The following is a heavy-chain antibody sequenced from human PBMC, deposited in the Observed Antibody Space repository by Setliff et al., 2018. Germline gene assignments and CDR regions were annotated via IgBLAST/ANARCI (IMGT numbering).Heavy chain of an antibody. CDR3: ARPGRSNYWDSFDY. CDR2: VSGSGMTR. CDR1: GFTFRKHA. V-gene: IGHV3-48*04. J-gene: IGHJ4*02. Sequence: QTGGSLRLSCTASGFTFRKHALAWVRQAPGKGLQWVSSVSGSGMTRDYTDSVKGRFTISRDNAKNSLYLQMNSLRADDTAVYYCARPGRSNYWDSFDYWGQGTLVTVSS. D-gene: IGHD3-10*01.